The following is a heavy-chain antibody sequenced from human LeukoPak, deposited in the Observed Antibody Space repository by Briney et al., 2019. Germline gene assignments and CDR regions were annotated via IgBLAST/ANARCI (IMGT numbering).Heavy chain of an antibody. Sequence: GESLKISCKGSGYSFTSYWIGWVRQMPGKGLEWMGIIDPGDSDTRYSPSFQGQVTISADKSISTAYLQWSSLKASDTAMYYCARLGGRWLQLDRDFDYWGQGTLVTVSS. CDR3: ARLGGRWLQLDRDFDY. V-gene: IGHV5-51*01. J-gene: IGHJ4*02. D-gene: IGHD5-24*01. CDR1: GYSFTSYW. CDR2: IDPGDSDT.